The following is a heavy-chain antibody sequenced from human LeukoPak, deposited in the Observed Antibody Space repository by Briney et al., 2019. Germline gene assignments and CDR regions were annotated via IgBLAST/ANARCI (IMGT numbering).Heavy chain of an antibody. D-gene: IGHD3-10*01. V-gene: IGHV3-23*01. CDR1: GFTFSSYW. CDR2: ISGSGGST. J-gene: IGHJ4*02. CDR3: AKSPRGNYLDPFDY. Sequence: GGSLRLSCVASGFTFSSYWMSWVRQAPGKGLEWVSGISGSGGSTYYADSVKGRFSISRDNSKNRLYLQMNSLRAEDTAVYYCAKSPRGNYLDPFDYWGQGTLVTVSS.